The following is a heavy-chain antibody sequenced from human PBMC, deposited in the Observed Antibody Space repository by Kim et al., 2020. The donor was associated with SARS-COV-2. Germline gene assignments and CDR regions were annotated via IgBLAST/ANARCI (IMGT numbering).Heavy chain of an antibody. J-gene: IGHJ6*02. CDR2: INTNTGNP. CDR1: GYTFTSYA. D-gene: IGHD3-16*02. CDR3: AREGPVIAYYYGMDV. V-gene: IGHV7-4-1*02. Sequence: ASVKVSCKASGYTFTSYAMNWVRQAPGQGLEWMGWINTNTGNPTYAQGFTGRFVFSLDTSVSTAYLQISSLKAEDTAVYYCAREGPVIAYYYGMDVWGQGTTVTVSS.